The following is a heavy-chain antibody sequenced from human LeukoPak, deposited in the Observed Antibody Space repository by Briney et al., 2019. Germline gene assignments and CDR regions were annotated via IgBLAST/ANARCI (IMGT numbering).Heavy chain of an antibody. CDR2: ITGSGGST. D-gene: IGHD5-18*01. Sequence: GGSLRLSCAASGFTFSSSGMGWVRLAPGKGLECVSPITGSGGSTSYTDSVKGRFTISRDNSKNTLYLQMNSLRAEDTAVYYCARGRNTGRQFYFDYWGQGTLVTVAS. J-gene: IGHJ4*02. V-gene: IGHV3-23*01. CDR1: GFTFSSSG. CDR3: ARGRNTGRQFYFDY.